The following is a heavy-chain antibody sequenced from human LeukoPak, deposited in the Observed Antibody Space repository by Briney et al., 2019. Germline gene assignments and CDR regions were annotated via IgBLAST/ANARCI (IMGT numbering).Heavy chain of an antibody. CDR2: ISGSGGST. J-gene: IGHJ5*02. Sequence: GGSLRLSCAASGFTFSSYAMSWVRQAPGKGLEWVSAISGSGGSTYYADSVKGRFTISRDNSKNTLYLQMNSLRAEDTAVYYCARVESTSGLGLLWFGDHCWFDPWGQGTLVTVSS. D-gene: IGHD3-10*01. CDR3: ARVESTSGLGLLWFGDHCWFDP. CDR1: GFTFSSYA. V-gene: IGHV3-23*01.